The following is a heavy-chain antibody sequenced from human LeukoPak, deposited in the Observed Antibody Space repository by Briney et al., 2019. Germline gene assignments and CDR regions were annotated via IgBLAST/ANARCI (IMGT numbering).Heavy chain of an antibody. CDR3: ATKSRTVYSSSDRYAFDI. D-gene: IGHD6-6*01. Sequence: GVSLRLSCAASGFTFSSNYMSWVRQAPGKGLEWVSVIYSGGSTYYADSVKGRFTISRDNSKNTLYLQMNSLRAEDTAVYYCATKSRTVYSSSDRYAFDIWGQGTMVTVSS. CDR1: GFTFSSNY. J-gene: IGHJ3*02. V-gene: IGHV3-66*01. CDR2: IYSGGST.